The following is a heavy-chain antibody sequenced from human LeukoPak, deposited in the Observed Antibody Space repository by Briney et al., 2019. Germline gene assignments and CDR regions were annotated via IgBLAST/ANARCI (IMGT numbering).Heavy chain of an antibody. CDR3: AKDLDRAVGALLGYFDY. J-gene: IGHJ4*02. Sequence: GGSLRLSCAASGFTFSSYAMSWVRQAPGKGPEWVSAISGSGGSTDYAVSVKGRFTISRDNSKNTLYLQMNSLRAEDTAVYYCAKDLDRAVGALLGYFDYWGQGTLVTVSS. CDR1: GFTFSSYA. CDR2: ISGSGGST. V-gene: IGHV3-23*01. D-gene: IGHD1-26*01.